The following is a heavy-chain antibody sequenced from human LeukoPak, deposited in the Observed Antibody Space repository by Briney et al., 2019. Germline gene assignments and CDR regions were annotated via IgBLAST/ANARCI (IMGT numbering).Heavy chain of an antibody. Sequence: SETLSLTCTVSGGSISSYYWSWIRQPAGKGLEWIGRIHTSGSTNYNPSFKSRVTISVDTSKNQFSLKLSSVTAADTAVYYCARDLPGYYDTPGHNWFDPWGQGTLVTVSS. D-gene: IGHD3-22*01. J-gene: IGHJ5*02. V-gene: IGHV4-4*07. CDR3: ARDLPGYYDTPGHNWFDP. CDR2: IHTSGST. CDR1: GGSISSYY.